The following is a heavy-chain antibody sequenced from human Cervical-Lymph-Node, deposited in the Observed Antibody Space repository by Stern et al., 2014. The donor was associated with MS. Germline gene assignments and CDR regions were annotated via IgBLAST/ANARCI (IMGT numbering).Heavy chain of an antibody. Sequence: VQLVESGAEVKQPGESLKISCKTSGYDFTNYWIGWVRQMPGKGLEWKGIIYPDGSDTRYRPSLKGPVTISADRANPTAYLQWSSLKASDTAMYYCARRYSSGWLFDYWGQGTLVTVAS. V-gene: IGHV5-51*03. CDR2: IYPDGSDT. D-gene: IGHD6-19*01. CDR1: GYDFTNYW. J-gene: IGHJ4*02. CDR3: ARRYSSGWLFDY.